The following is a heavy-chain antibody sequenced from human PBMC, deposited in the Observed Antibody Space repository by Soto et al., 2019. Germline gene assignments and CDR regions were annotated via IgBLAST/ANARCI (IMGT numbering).Heavy chain of an antibody. Sequence: ASVKVSCKASGGTFSSYAISWVRQAPGQGLEWMGGIIPIFGTANYAQKFQGRVTITADESTSTAYMELSSLRSEDTAVYYCAASDSSSSIYYYYGMDVWGQGTTVTVSS. CDR2: IIPIFGTA. D-gene: IGHD6-6*01. CDR3: AASDSSSSIYYYYGMDV. J-gene: IGHJ6*02. V-gene: IGHV1-69*13. CDR1: GGTFSSYA.